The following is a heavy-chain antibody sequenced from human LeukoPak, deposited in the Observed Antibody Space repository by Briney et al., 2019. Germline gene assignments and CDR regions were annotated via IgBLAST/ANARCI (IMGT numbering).Heavy chain of an antibody. Sequence: HPGGSLRLSCAASGFTFRSYAMSWVRQAPGKGLEWVSVISGSGGSTNYADSVKGRFTISRDNSKNTLYLQMNSLRAEDTAVYYCAKKDEQWLVQGSAFDIWGQGTMVTVSS. CDR3: AKKDEQWLVQGSAFDI. D-gene: IGHD6-19*01. CDR2: ISGSGGST. J-gene: IGHJ3*02. V-gene: IGHV3-23*01. CDR1: GFTFRSYA.